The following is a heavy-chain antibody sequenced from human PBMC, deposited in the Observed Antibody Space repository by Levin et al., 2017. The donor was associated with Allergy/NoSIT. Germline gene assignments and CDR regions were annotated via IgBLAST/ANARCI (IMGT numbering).Heavy chain of an antibody. CDR1: GYTFTSYY. D-gene: IGHD6-6*01. CDR3: ARTREYSSAWEFVY. J-gene: IGHJ4*02. Sequence: GESLKIPCKASGYTFTSYYMHWVRQAPGQGLEWMGIINPSTGSTTYAQKFQGRVTMTRDTSTSTVYMELSLLRSDDTAVYYCARTREYSSAWEFVYWGQGTLVTVSS. CDR2: INPSTGST. V-gene: IGHV1-46*01.